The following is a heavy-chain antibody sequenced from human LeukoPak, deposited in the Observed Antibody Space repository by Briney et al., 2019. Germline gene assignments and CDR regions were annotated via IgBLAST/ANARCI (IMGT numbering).Heavy chain of an antibody. J-gene: IGHJ4*02. D-gene: IGHD1-1*01. Sequence: GGSLRLSCAASGFTLSNYGMSWVRQAPGKGLEWVSGLSGSGISTYYADSVKGRFTISRDNSKNTLYLQMNSLRAEDTAVYYCAKHQGFNYPPWNFDYWGQGILVTVSS. CDR2: LSGSGIST. CDR3: AKHQGFNYPPWNFDY. CDR1: GFTLSNYG. V-gene: IGHV3-23*01.